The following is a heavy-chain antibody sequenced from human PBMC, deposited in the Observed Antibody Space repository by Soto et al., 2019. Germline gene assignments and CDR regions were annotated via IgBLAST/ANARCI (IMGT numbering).Heavy chain of an antibody. V-gene: IGHV4-30-2*01. CDR3: ARGSSIAGLYYGMDV. CDR2: IYHSGST. Sequence: SETLSLTCAVSGGSISSGGYSWSWIRQPPGKGLEWIGYIYHSGSTYYNTSLKRRVTISVDRSKKQFSLKMSSVTAADTAVYFCARGSSIAGLYYGMDVWGQGTTVTVSS. D-gene: IGHD6-6*01. CDR1: GGSISSGGYS. J-gene: IGHJ6*02.